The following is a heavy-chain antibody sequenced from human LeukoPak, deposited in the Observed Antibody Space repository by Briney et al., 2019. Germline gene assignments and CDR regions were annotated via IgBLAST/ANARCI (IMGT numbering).Heavy chain of an antibody. CDR3: VSGFLQWLY. J-gene: IGHJ4*02. D-gene: IGHD3-3*01. Sequence: GGSLRLYCAASGFIFGGYWMCRVRQAPGRGLEWVANTNPDGSIKYYVDSVNGRFTISRDNAKNSLYLQMNSLRAEDTAVYYCVSGFLQWLYWGQGTLVTVSS. CDR1: GFIFGGYW. V-gene: IGHV3-7*01. CDR2: TNPDGSIK.